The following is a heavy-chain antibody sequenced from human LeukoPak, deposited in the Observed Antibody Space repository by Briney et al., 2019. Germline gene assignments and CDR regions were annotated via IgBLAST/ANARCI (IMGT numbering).Heavy chain of an antibody. J-gene: IGHJ3*02. CDR2: ISAYNGNT. V-gene: IGHV1-18*01. D-gene: IGHD2-15*01. Sequence: GASVKVSCKASGYTFTSYGISWVRQAPGQGLEWMGWISAYNGNTNYAQKFQGRVTMTRDTSTSTVYMELSSLRSEDTAVYYCARAGGYCSGGSCPDPDDAFDIWGQGTMVTVSS. CDR3: ARAGGYCSGGSCPDPDDAFDI. CDR1: GYTFTSYG.